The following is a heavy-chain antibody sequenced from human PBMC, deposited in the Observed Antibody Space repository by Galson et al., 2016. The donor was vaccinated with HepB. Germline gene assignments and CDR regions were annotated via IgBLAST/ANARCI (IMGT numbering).Heavy chain of an antibody. D-gene: IGHD1-26*01. CDR2: INQDGSEK. CDR1: GFTLSGHW. Sequence: SLRLSCAASGFTLSGHWMSWVRQTPGKGLEWVANINQDGSEKSYVDSVKGRFTVSRDNAKNSLYLQMNSLRAEDTALYHCTRGGTFWGYWGRGTLLTVSS. CDR3: TRGGTFWGY. V-gene: IGHV3-7*01. J-gene: IGHJ4*02.